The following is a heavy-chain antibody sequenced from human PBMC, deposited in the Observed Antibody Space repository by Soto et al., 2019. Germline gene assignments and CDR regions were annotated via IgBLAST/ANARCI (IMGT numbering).Heavy chain of an antibody. D-gene: IGHD3-10*01. Sequence: GGSLRLSCAASGFTFSSYAMSWVRQAPGKGLEWVSAISGSGGSTYYADSVKGRLTISRDNSKNTLYLQMNSLRAEDTAVYYCAKDRMVRGVIPLAFDIWGQGTMVTVSS. CDR3: AKDRMVRGVIPLAFDI. CDR2: ISGSGGST. J-gene: IGHJ3*02. V-gene: IGHV3-23*01. CDR1: GFTFSSYA.